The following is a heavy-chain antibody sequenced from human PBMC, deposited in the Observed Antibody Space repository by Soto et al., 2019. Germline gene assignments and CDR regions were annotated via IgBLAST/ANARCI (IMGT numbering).Heavy chain of an antibody. CDR1: GGSISGSRFH. V-gene: IGHV4-39*02. Sequence: QLQLQESGPGLVKPSETLSLSCTVSGGSISGSRFHWAWVRQSPGKGLEWIGSIHSGGSIYHNPSLRSRVTISVDSSKTHYSLKLSAVTAADTGIYYCAVQDRDYSYGLNWFDPWGQGTLVTVSS. CDR2: IHSGGSI. D-gene: IGHD5-18*01. CDR3: AVQDRDYSYGLNWFDP. J-gene: IGHJ5*02.